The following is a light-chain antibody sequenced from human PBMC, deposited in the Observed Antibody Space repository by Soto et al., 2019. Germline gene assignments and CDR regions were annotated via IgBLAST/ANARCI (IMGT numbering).Light chain of an antibody. CDR1: SSNIGGTNY. J-gene: IGLJ1*01. V-gene: IGLV1-47*02. CDR2: SNN. CDR3: QSYDIRLSAYV. Sequence: QSVLTQPPSASGTPGQRVFISCSGSSSNIGGTNYAYWYQQLPGAAPKLLMHSNNLRPSGVPERISGSKSGTSASLAISGLRSEDEAVYYCQSYDIRLSAYVFGTGTKVTVL.